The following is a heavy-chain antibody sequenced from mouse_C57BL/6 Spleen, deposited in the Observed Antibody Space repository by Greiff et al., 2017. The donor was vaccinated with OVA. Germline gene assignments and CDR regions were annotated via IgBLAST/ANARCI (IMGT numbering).Heavy chain of an antibody. V-gene: IGHV5-17*01. D-gene: IGHD2-1*01. Sequence: EVKVVESGGGLVKPGGSLKLSCAASGFTFSDYGMHWVRQAPEKGLEWVAYISSGSSTIYYADTVKGRFTISRDNAKNTLFLQMTSLRSEDTAMYYCARGDLRFAYWGQGTLVTVSA. CDR2: ISSGSSTI. CDR3: ARGDLRFAY. J-gene: IGHJ3*01. CDR1: GFTFSDYG.